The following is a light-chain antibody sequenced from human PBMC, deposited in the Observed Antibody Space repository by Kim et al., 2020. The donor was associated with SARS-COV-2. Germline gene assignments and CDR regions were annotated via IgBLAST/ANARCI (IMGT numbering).Light chain of an antibody. CDR3: QQYYSTPIA. CDR2: WAS. CDR1: QSILYSSNSKNY. Sequence: DIVMTQSPDSLAVSLGERATINCKSSQSILYSSNSKNYLAWYQQKPGQPPKLLIYWASTRESGVPDRFSGSGSANDFTLTINSLQAEDVAVYYCQQYYSTPIAFGQGTRLEIK. J-gene: IGKJ5*01. V-gene: IGKV4-1*01.